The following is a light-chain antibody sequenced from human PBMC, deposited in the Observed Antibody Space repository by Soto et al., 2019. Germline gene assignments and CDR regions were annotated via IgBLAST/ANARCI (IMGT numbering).Light chain of an antibody. V-gene: IGKV3-20*01. CDR3: QQYGSSPRT. CDR2: GAS. CDR1: QSVSSNY. Sequence: EIVLTQSPGTLSVSPGERATLSCRASQSVSSNYLAWYQQKPGQAPRLLIYGASSRATGIPDRFSGSGSGTDFTLTISSLESEDFAVYYCQQYGSSPRTFGGGTKVEIK. J-gene: IGKJ4*01.